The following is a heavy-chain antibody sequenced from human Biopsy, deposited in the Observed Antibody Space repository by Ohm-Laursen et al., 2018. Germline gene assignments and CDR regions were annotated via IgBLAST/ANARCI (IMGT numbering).Heavy chain of an antibody. CDR1: GYTFINYD. Sequence: ASVKVSCKTSGYTFINYDIHWVRQAPGQGLEWMGWMNPKSGDTGYAHKFQGRVTMSRNTSISTANLEMSSLRSEDTAVYYCARGRLSGTRRALDIWGQGTMVTVSS. J-gene: IGHJ3*02. CDR2: MNPKSGDT. V-gene: IGHV1-8*01. CDR3: ARGRLSGTRRALDI. D-gene: IGHD1-7*01.